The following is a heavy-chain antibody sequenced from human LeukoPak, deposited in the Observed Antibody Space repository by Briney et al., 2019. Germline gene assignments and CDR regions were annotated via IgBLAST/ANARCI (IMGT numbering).Heavy chain of an antibody. V-gene: IGHV4-39*02. CDR3: ARGQGATVPQVGKNWFDP. CDR1: GGSISLSYYY. J-gene: IGHJ5*02. CDR2: VYYSGTT. Sequence: SETLSLTCSVSGGSISLSYYYWGWIRQPPGKALEWIGSVYYSGTTSYNPSLKSRVTISVDMSKNHFSLRLSSVTVADTAIYYCARGQGATVPQVGKNWFDPWGQGTRVTVSS. D-gene: IGHD1-26*01.